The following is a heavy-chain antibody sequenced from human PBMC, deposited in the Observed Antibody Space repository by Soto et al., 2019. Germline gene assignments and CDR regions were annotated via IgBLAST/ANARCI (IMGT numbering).Heavy chain of an antibody. Sequence: QVQLVQSGAEVKKPGSSVKVSCKASGGTFSSYAISWVRQAPGQLLDWMGGIIPISGTANYAQKFQGRVTLTAEESTRTAYLELSSLRSEDTAVYYCARDSGITGTTRTGSYFDYWGQGTLGTVSS. CDR1: GGTFSSYA. V-gene: IGHV1-69*01. J-gene: IGHJ4*01. CDR2: IIPISGTA. CDR3: ARDSGITGTTRTGSYFDY. D-gene: IGHD1-7*01.